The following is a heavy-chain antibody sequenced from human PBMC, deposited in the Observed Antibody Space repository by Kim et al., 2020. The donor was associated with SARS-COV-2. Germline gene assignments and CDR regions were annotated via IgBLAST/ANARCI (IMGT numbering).Heavy chain of an antibody. CDR3: ARGRGYYDY. V-gene: IGHV3-48*04. CDR2: STI. Sequence: STIYYADSVKGRFTISRDNAKTSLYLQMNSLRAEDTAVYYCARGRGYYDYWGQGTLVTVSS. J-gene: IGHJ4*02. D-gene: IGHD3-22*01.